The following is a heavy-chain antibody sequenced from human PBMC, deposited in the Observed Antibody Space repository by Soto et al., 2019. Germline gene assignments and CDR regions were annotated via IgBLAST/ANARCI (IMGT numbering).Heavy chain of an antibody. J-gene: IGHJ3*02. Sequence: QSPGKGLEWIGYIHHSGSILYNPSLKSRVTISVDTSKNQFSLKLSSVTAADTAVYYCAAPRARGYDAFDIWGQGTMVTVSS. V-gene: IGHV4-30-4*01. CDR2: IHHSGSI. CDR3: AAPRARGYDAFDI. D-gene: IGHD2-15*01.